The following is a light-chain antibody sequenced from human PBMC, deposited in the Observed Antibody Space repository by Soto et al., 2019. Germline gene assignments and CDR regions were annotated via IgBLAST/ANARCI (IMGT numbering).Light chain of an antibody. V-gene: IGKV3-15*01. CDR1: QSVSSN. Sequence: EIVLTQSPATLSVSPGERATLSCRASQSVSSNLAWYQQKPGQAPRLLIYGASSRAPGIPARFSGSGSGTEFTRTICSLQSEDFAVYYCQHYNHLPLTFGGGAKVEIK. CDR2: GAS. J-gene: IGKJ4*01. CDR3: QHYNHLPLT.